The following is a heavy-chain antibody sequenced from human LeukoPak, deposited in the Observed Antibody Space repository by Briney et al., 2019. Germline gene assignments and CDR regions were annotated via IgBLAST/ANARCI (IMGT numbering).Heavy chain of an antibody. J-gene: IGHJ2*01. CDR1: GYTFTDYY. Sequence: ASVKVSCKASGYTFTDYYMHWVRQAPGQGLEWMGWINPNSGGTDYAQKFQGRVTMTRDTSINAAYMELSSLTSDDTAVYYCAIQPWGSGNNWYFDLWGRGTLVTVSS. V-gene: IGHV1-2*02. D-gene: IGHD7-27*01. CDR2: INPNSGGT. CDR3: AIQPWGSGNNWYFDL.